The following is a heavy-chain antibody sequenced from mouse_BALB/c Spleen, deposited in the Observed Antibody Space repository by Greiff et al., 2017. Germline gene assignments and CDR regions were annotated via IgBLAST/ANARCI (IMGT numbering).Heavy chain of an antibody. D-gene: IGHD2-10*01. V-gene: IGHV1-47*01. CDR1: GYTFTTYP. Sequence: QFHVKQSGAELVRPGVSVKISWKGSGYTFTTYPIEWMKQNHGKSLEWIGNFHPYNDDTKYNEKFKGKAKLTVEKSSSTVYLELSRLTSDDSAVYYCARAYYGNYGDAWFAYWGQGTLVTVSA. CDR3: ARAYYGNYGDAWFAY. J-gene: IGHJ3*01. CDR2: FHPYNDDT.